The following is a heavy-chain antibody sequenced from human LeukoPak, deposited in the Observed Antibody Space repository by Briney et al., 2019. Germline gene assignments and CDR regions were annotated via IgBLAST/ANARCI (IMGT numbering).Heavy chain of an antibody. CDR3: DRGRGSIAARIRHYYMDV. D-gene: IGHD6-6*01. V-gene: IGHV1-8*01. CDR1: GYTLTSYD. Sequence: ASVKVSCKASGYTLTSYDINSVRPATGQGLEWMGWMNPNSGNTSYAQKFQGRVPMTRNTSISTAYCELGRLRSQAPAVDYLDRGRGSIAARIRHYYMDVWGKGTTVTVSS. J-gene: IGHJ6*03. CDR2: MNPNSGNT.